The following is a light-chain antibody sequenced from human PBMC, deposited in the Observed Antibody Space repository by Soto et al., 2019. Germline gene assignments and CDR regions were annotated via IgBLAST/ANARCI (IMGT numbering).Light chain of an antibody. CDR2: DVS. CDR3: SSYTVSGPI. Sequence: QSALTQPASVSGSPGQSITISCTGTSSDVGGYNYVSWYQQHPGKAPKLMIYDVSSRPSGVSDRFSGSKSGITASLTISGLQAEDEADYSCSSYTVSGPIFGGGTKLTVL. J-gene: IGLJ2*01. V-gene: IGLV2-14*03. CDR1: SSDVGGYNY.